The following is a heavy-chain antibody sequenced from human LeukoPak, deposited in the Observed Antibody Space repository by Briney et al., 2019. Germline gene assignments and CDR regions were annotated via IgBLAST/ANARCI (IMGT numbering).Heavy chain of an antibody. D-gene: IGHD1-26*01. Sequence: SVKVSCKASGYTFTGYYMHWVRQAPGQGLEWMGWINPNSGGTNYAQKFQGRVTMTRDTSISTAYMELSRLRSDDTAVYYCARVPLDRYRGSYWGQGTLVTVSS. CDR1: GYTFTGYY. CDR2: INPNSGGT. J-gene: IGHJ4*02. CDR3: ARVPLDRYRGSY. V-gene: IGHV1-2*02.